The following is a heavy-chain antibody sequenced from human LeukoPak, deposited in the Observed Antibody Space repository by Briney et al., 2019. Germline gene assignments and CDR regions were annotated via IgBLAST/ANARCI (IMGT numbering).Heavy chain of an antibody. CDR1: GYTFIGYF. CDR2: INPNSGDT. D-gene: IGHD2-2*01. J-gene: IGHJ6*03. V-gene: IGHV1-2*02. Sequence: ASVKVSCKASGYTFIGYFMHWVRQAPGQGLEWMGWINPNSGDTDYAQKFQGRVTMTRDTSISTAYMELSRLRSDDTAVYYRAKANRYQLPDYYYWYMGVWGKGTTVTVSS. CDR3: AKANRYQLPDYYYWYMGV.